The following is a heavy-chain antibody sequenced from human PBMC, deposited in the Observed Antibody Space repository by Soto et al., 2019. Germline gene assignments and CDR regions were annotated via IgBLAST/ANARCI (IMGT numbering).Heavy chain of an antibody. V-gene: IGHV3-23*01. CDR3: AKADGQQWLIPHLDN. J-gene: IGHJ4*02. CDR2: ISCCGGSA. Sequence: EVQLLESGGGVVQPGGSLRLSCVASGFNFKKFAMAWVRQVAGEGLEWVSGISCCGGSASYADSVKGRFSIARDDSKNTVSLQLNSLRVEDTAQYYCAKADGQQWLIPHLDNWGQGTLVTVS. CDR1: GFNFKKFA. D-gene: IGHD6-19*01.